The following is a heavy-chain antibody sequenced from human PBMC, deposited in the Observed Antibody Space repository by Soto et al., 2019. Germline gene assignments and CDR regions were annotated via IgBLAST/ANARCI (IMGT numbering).Heavy chain of an antibody. CDR3: SREIWFQDY. D-gene: IGHD3-10*01. CDR1: GFTFSNYY. Sequence: EVRLVESGGGLVQPGGSLRLSCAASGFTFSNYYMTWVRQAPGKGLEWVASIKYDGNEQNYVDSVKGRFTISRDNAKNSLYLQMNSLRAEDTALYYCSREIWFQDYWGQGTLVTVSS. V-gene: IGHV3-7*03. CDR2: IKYDGNEQ. J-gene: IGHJ4*02.